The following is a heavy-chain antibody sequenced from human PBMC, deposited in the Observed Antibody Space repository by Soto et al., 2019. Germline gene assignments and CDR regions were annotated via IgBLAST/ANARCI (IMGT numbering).Heavy chain of an antibody. CDR2: TRNKVNRYTT. CDR3: TRVRSSSWGLDASDI. Sequence: VQLVESGGGVVQPGGSLRLSCAASGFTFSDHYMDWFRQAPGKGLEWVGRTRNKVNRYTTEYAASVKDRFTVSRDDSKNSLYLQMNSLKTEDTAVYYCTRVRSSSWGLDASDIWGQGTMVTVSS. CDR1: GFTFSDHY. V-gene: IGHV3-72*01. J-gene: IGHJ3*02. D-gene: IGHD6-13*01.